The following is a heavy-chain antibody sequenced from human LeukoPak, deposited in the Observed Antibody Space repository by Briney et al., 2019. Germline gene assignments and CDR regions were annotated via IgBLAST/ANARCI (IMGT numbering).Heavy chain of an antibody. CDR1: GFTFSGYA. D-gene: IGHD3-22*01. V-gene: IGHV3-23*01. CDR2: ITGGAENT. J-gene: IGHJ3*02. Sequence: GGSLRLSCAASGFTFSGYAMSWVRQAPGKGLKWLSTITGGAENTYYADSVKGRFTISRDNSKNTLYLQMNSLRAEDTAVYYCAKDLERSSGQFDAFDIRGHGTMVTVSS. CDR3: AKDLERSSGQFDAFDI.